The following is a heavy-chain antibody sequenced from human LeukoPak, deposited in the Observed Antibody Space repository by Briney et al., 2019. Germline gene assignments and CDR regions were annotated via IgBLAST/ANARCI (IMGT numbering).Heavy chain of an antibody. CDR1: RYTFTSYS. CDR2: INPSGGST. CDR3: ARKGILTFDY. D-gene: IGHD3-3*02. V-gene: IGHV1-46*01. Sequence: ASVKVSCKASRYTFTSYSIHWVQQAPGQGLEWMGVINPSGGSTTYAQMFQGRVTTTTDTSTSTVYMELSSLRSEDTAVYYCARKGILTFDYWGQGTLVTVSS. J-gene: IGHJ4*02.